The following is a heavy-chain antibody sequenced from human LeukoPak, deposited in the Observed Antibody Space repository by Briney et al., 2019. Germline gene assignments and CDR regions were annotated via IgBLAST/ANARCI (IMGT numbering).Heavy chain of an antibody. D-gene: IGHD2-21*02. Sequence: GRSLRLSCAASEFTFSNYAMHWVRLAPGKGLEWVAVISYDGSNKYYADSVKGRFTISRDNSKNTLYLQMNSLRPEDTALYYCARVSERLLPSFKWFDPWGQGTLVTVSS. CDR2: ISYDGSNK. CDR3: ARVSERLLPSFKWFDP. CDR1: EFTFSNYA. V-gene: IGHV3-30-3*01. J-gene: IGHJ5*02.